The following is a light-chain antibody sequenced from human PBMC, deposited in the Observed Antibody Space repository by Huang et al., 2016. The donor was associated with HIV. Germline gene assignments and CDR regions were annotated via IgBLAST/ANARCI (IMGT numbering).Light chain of an antibody. CDR3: QQYHTWPPLT. Sequence: ENVMTQSPATRSVSPGERATLSCRASQSVSTNLAWYQHKPGQAPRLLIYDASTRATGIPARFSGSGSWTEFILTISSLQAEDFAVYYCQQYHTWPPLTFGGGTKVEIK. J-gene: IGKJ4*01. CDR2: DAS. CDR1: QSVSTN. V-gene: IGKV3-15*01.